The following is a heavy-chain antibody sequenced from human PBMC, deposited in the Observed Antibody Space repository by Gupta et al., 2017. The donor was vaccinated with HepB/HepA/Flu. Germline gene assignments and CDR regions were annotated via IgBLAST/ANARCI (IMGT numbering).Heavy chain of an antibody. J-gene: IGHJ4*02. CDR1: GFTFDDYA. V-gene: IGHV3-9*03. CDR3: AKAPTPSFYSQFDY. CDR2: ISWNSDDI. Sequence: EVQLVESGGGLVQPGRSLRLSCVASGFTFDDYAMHWVRQAPGKGLEWVSGISWNSDDIGYADSVKGRFTISRDNAKNSLYLQMNSLRAEDMALYYCAKAPTPSFYSQFDYWGQGTLVTVSS. D-gene: IGHD2-15*01.